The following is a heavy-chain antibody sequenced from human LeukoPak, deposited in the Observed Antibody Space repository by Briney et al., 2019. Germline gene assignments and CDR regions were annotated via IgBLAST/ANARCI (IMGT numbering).Heavy chain of an antibody. CDR3: ARDSRRDAFDI. CDR2: IYHSGST. Sequence: PSETLSLTCTVSGYSITSGYYWGWIRQPPGKGLEWIGSIYHSGSTHYNPSLNSRVTMSVDTSKNQVSLKLSSVTAADTAVYYCARDSRRDAFDIWGQGTMVTVSS. D-gene: IGHD6-13*01. J-gene: IGHJ3*02. CDR1: GYSITSGYY. V-gene: IGHV4-38-2*02.